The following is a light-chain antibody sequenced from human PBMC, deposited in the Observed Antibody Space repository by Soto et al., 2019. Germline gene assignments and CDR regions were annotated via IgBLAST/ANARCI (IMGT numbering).Light chain of an antibody. CDR2: GAS. Sequence: EIVMTQSPATQSVSPGERATLSGRDSQSVSSNLAWYQQKPGQAPRLLIYGASTRATGIPARFSGSGSGTEFTLTISSLQSEDFSVYYCQQYNNWPPLTFGQGTKVEIK. CDR3: QQYNNWPPLT. CDR1: QSVSSN. J-gene: IGKJ1*01. V-gene: IGKV3-15*01.